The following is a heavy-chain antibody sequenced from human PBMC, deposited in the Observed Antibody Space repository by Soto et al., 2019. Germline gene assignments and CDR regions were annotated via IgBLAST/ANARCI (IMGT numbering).Heavy chain of an antibody. CDR3: ARDWGRAPSRQNAYCGGDCYSPNWFDP. D-gene: IGHD2-21*02. CDR1: GGTFSSYA. J-gene: IGHJ5*02. CDR2: IIPIFGTA. V-gene: IGHV1-69*13. Sequence: SVKVSCKASGGTFSSYAISWVRQAPGQGLEWMGGIIPIFGTANYAQKFQGRVTITADESTSTAYMELSSLRSEDTAVYYCARDWGRAPSRQNAYCGGDCYSPNWFDPWGQGTLVTVSS.